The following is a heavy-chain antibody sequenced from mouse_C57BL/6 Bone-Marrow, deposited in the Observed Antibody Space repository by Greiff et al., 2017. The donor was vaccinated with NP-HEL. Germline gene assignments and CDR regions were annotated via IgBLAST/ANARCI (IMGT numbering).Heavy chain of an antibody. D-gene: IGHD2-5*01. CDR2: IDPENGDT. V-gene: IGHV14-4*01. CDR1: GFNIKDDY. CDR3: TISYYSNYWDAMDY. J-gene: IGHJ4*01. Sequence: VQLQQSGAELVRPGASVKLSCTASGFNIKDDYMHWVKQRPEQGLKWIGWIDPENGDTEYASKFQGKATLTADTSSNTAYLQLSSLTSEDTAVYYWTISYYSNYWDAMDYWGQGTAVTVSS.